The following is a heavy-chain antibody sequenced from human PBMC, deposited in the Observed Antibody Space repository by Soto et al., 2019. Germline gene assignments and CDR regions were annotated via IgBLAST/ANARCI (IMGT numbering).Heavy chain of an antibody. CDR1: GGTFSSYA. CDR3: ARGKGMEENYYYYGLDI. Sequence: SVKVSCKASGGTFSSYAISWVRQAPGQGLEWMGGIIPIFGTANYAQKFQGRVTITADESTSTAYMELSSLRSEDTAVYYCARGKGMEENYYYYGLDIWGQGTTVTVSS. CDR2: IIPIFGTA. V-gene: IGHV1-69*13. D-gene: IGHD1-1*01. J-gene: IGHJ6*02.